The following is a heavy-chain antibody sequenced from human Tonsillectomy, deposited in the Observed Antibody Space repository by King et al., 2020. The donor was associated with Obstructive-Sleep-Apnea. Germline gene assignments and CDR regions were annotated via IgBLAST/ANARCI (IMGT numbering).Heavy chain of an antibody. V-gene: IGHV3-30*18. Sequence: VQLVESGGGVVQPGGSLRLSCAASGFTFSSYGMHWVRQAPGKGLEWVAVISYDANNKYYADSVKGRFTISRDNSKNTLYLQMNSLRAEETAMYYCAKCYNSGSYYNGPRGWGQGTLVTVSS. D-gene: IGHD3-10*01. CDR2: ISYDANNK. CDR3: AKCYNSGSYYNGPRG. CDR1: GFTFSSYG. J-gene: IGHJ4*02.